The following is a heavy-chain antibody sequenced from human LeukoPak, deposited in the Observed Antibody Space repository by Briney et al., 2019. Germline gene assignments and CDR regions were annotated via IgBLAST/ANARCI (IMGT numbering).Heavy chain of an antibody. Sequence: GGSLRLSCAASGFTFSDYYMTWVRQAPGKGLEWVSGISGSGGSTNYADSVRGRFTISRDNSKNTLYLQMNSLRVEDTAIYYCAKCYYYDSSGYYYPDYWGQGTLVTVSS. J-gene: IGHJ4*02. D-gene: IGHD3-22*01. CDR3: AKCYYYDSSGYYYPDY. CDR2: ISGSGGST. CDR1: GFTFSDYY. V-gene: IGHV3-23*01.